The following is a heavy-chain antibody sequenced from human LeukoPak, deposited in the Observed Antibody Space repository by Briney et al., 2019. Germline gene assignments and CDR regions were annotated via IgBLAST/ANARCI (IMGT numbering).Heavy chain of an antibody. V-gene: IGHV3-23*01. Sequence: QAGGSLRLSCAAAGLIFIGDAMSWVRQAPRKGLEWVSAISGSGGSTYYADPVKGRFTISRDNSQTTLYLQMNSMRAEETAVYYCARGTAFDPWGQGTLVTVSS. CDR3: ARGTAFDP. CDR2: ISGSGGST. CDR1: GLIFIGDA. J-gene: IGHJ5*02.